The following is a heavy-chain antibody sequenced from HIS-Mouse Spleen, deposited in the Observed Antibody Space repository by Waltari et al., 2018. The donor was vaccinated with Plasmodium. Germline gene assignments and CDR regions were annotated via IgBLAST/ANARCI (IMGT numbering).Heavy chain of an antibody. CDR1: GGSISSYY. J-gene: IGHJ4*02. D-gene: IGHD5-18*01. CDR2: IYYSGST. CDR3: ARLRYSYGYFDY. V-gene: IGHV4-59*08. Sequence: QVQLQESGPGLVKPSETLSLTCTVSGGSISSYYWSWIRQAPGKGLEWIGYIYYSGSTNHNPTLQSRVTLSVDTSKNQFSLKLSSVTAADTAVYYCARLRYSYGYFDYWGQGTLVTVSS.